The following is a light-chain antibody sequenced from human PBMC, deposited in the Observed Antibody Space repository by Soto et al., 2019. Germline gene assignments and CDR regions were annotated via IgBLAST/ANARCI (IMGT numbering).Light chain of an antibody. CDR3: SSYTSSSTRV. Sequence: LTQPASVSGSPGQSITISCTGTSSDVGGYNYVSWYQQHPGKAPKLMIYDVSNRPSGVSNRFSGSKSGNTASLTISGLQAEDEADYYCSSYTSSSTRVFGGGTKLTVL. CDR1: SSDVGGYNY. V-gene: IGLV2-14*01. J-gene: IGLJ3*02. CDR2: DVS.